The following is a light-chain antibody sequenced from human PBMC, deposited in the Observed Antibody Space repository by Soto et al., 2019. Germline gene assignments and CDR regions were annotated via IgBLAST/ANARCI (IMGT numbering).Light chain of an antibody. CDR3: QQHHNWPPIT. Sequence: EIVMTQSPATLSLSPGERASLSCRASQSISINVAWYQQKPGQAPRLLISGASTRATGIPARFSGSGSGTEFTLTISSLQSEDFALYYCQQHHNWPPITFGQGTRLDIK. CDR2: GAS. CDR1: QSISIN. V-gene: IGKV3-15*01. J-gene: IGKJ5*01.